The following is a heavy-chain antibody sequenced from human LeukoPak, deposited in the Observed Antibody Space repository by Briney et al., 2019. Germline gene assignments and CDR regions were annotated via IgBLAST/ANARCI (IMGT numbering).Heavy chain of an antibody. D-gene: IGHD6-13*01. J-gene: IGHJ2*01. CDR1: GFTFDKYG. CDR2: IWYDGTTK. V-gene: IGHV3-33*01. Sequence: GRSLRLPCAASGFTFDKYGMDWVRQAPGKGLEWVAVIWYDGTTKFYADSVKGRFTISRDNSKNTLSLQMDSMRAEDKAVYYCARGPIASSWHYYFDLWGRGTLVSVSS. CDR3: ARGPIASSWHYYFDL.